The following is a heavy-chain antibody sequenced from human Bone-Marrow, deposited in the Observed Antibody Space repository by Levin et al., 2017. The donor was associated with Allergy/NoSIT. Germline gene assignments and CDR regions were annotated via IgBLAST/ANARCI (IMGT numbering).Heavy chain of an antibody. CDR3: ARGYDVRGAKTQYYFDS. CDR1: GFTVSSNY. J-gene: IGHJ4*02. V-gene: IGHV3-66*02. Sequence: PGGSLRLSCAASGFTVSSNYMNWVRQAPGKGLEWVSIIYSGGSTYYADSVKGRFTISRDNSENTVFLQMNSLRAEDTAVYYCARGYDVRGAKTQYYFDSWGQGTLVTVSS. D-gene: IGHD3-10*02. CDR2: IYSGGST.